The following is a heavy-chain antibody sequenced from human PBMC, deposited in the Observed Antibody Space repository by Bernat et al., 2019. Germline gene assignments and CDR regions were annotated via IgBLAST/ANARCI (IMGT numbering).Heavy chain of an antibody. CDR2: ISGSGGST. J-gene: IGHJ4*02. CDR3: AKGIWFGEVLSYTYDY. Sequence: EVQLVESGGGLVQPGGSLRLSCAASGFTFSSYAMSWVRQAPGKGLEWVSAISGSGGSTYDADSVKGRFTISRDNSKNALYLQMNMLRAEDTAVYYCAKGIWFGEVLSYTYDYWGQGTLVTVSS. V-gene: IGHV3-23*04. CDR1: GFTFSSYA. D-gene: IGHD3-10*01.